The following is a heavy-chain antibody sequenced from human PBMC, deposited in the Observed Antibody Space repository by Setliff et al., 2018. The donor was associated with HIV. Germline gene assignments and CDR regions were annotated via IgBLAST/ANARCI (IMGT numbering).Heavy chain of an antibody. CDR1: GYTFTNYD. J-gene: IGHJ4*02. CDR2: MNPNSGRA. Sequence: VSVKVSCKASGYTFTNYDINWVRQSPGQGLEWLGWMNPNSGRAGSAQMFQGRLTMTRDTSTSTAYMELSSLTSDDTAIYYCARGRLSWSPDFWGQGTLVTVS. CDR3: ARGRLSWSPDF. V-gene: IGHV1-8*02.